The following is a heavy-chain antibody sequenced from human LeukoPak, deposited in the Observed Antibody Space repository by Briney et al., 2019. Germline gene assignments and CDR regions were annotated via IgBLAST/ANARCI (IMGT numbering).Heavy chain of an antibody. V-gene: IGHV3-33*01. D-gene: IGHD3-10*01. J-gene: IGHJ4*02. CDR3: ARDNGGIASGGSYFDY. CDR1: GFAFNIYG. Sequence: GGSLRLSCTASGFAFNIYGMHWVRQAPGKGPEWVAVIWFGGGDEYYADSVKGRFTISRDNSKNTLYLQMNSLRADDTAVYSCARDNGGIASGGSYFDYWGQGTLVTVSS. CDR2: IWFGGGDE.